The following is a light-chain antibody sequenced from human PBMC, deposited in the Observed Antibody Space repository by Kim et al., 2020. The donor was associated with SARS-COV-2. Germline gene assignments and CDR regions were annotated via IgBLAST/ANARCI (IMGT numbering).Light chain of an antibody. J-gene: IGLJ3*02. CDR1: SGSIASNY. CDR3: QSYDSSNQKV. V-gene: IGLV6-57*02. Sequence: KTVTMSCPGSSGSIASNYVQWYQQRPGSAPTTVIYEDNQRPSGVPDRFSGSIDSSSNSASLTISGLKTEDEADYYCQSYDSSNQKVFGGGTQLTVL. CDR2: EDN.